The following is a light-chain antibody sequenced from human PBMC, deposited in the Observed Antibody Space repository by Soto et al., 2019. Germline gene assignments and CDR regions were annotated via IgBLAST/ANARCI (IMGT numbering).Light chain of an antibody. CDR3: CSSAGYYSLL. CDR1: ASDVGGYNY. V-gene: IGLV2-11*01. Sequence: QSALTQPRAVSGSPGQSVTISCTGTASDVGGYNYVSWYQHHPGKAPKVMIYDVSKRPSGVPDRFSGSKSGNTASLTISGLQAEDEAAYYCCSSAGYYSLLFGGGTQLTVL. CDR2: DVS. J-gene: IGLJ7*01.